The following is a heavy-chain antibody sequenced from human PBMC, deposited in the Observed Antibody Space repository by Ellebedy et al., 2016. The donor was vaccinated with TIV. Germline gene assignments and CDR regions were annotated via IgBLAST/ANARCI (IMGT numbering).Heavy chain of an antibody. V-gene: IGHV3-72*01. J-gene: IGHJ6*02. CDR3: GRINVVMVGGTQYYGMDV. D-gene: IGHD2-15*01. CDR1: GFSFSDHY. CDR2: VRNKANSYTT. Sequence: PGGSLRLSCAASGFSFSDHYMDWVRQAPGKGLEWVGRVRNKANSYTTEYAASVKGRFTISRDDSKNSLYLQMNSLKSEDTAVYYCGRINVVMVGGTQYYGMDVWGQGTTVTVSS.